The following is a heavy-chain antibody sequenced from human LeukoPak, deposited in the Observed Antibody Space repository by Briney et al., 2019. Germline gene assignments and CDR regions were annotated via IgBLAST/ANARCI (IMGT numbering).Heavy chain of an antibody. V-gene: IGHV3-33*01. CDR2: IWYDGSNK. J-gene: IGHJ6*02. Sequence: GGSLRLSCAASGFTFSSYGMHWVRQAPGKGLEWVAVIWYDGSNKYYADSVKGRFTIPRDNSKNTLYLQMNSLRAEDTAVYYCAREEYGMDVWGQGTTVTVSS. CDR1: GFTFSSYG. CDR3: AREEYGMDV.